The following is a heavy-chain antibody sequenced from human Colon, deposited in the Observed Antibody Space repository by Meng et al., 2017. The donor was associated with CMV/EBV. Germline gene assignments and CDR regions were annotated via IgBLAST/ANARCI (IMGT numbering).Heavy chain of an antibody. CDR1: GFPFSSYD. J-gene: IGHJ6*02. D-gene: IGHD2-8*01. CDR2: IDSAGDT. V-gene: IGHV3-13*01. CDR3: ARAPYCSNGVCFPGPYGLDV. Sequence: GGSLRLSCAASGFPFSSYDMHWVRQVTGKGLEWVSGIDSAGDTYYLGSVKGRFTISRDDAKNSLYLQMNNLQAGDTAVYYCARAPYCSNGVCFPGPYGLDVWSQGTTVTVSS.